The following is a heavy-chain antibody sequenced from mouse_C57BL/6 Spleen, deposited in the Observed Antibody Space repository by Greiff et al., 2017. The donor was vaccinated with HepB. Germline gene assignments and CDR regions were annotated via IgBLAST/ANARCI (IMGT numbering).Heavy chain of an antibody. D-gene: IGHD4-1*01. CDR2: IWSGGST. Sequence: QVPLKQSGPGLVQPSQRLSITCTVSGFSFTSYGVHWVRQSPGRGLVWLGVIWSGGSTDYNAAFISRLSISKDNSKSQVFFKMNSLQADDTAIYYCARISPWDEAYWGQGTLVTVSA. CDR1: GFSFTSYG. CDR3: ARISPWDEAY. V-gene: IGHV2-2*01. J-gene: IGHJ3*01.